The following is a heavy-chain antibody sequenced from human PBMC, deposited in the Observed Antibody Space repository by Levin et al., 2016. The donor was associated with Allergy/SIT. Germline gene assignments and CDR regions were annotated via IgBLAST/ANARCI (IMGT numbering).Heavy chain of an antibody. V-gene: IGHV3-23*01. J-gene: IGHJ4*02. CDR2: ISGSGGST. D-gene: IGHD3-9*01. CDR3: AKHGKNVLRYFDWSIGYYFDY. Sequence: VRQAPGKGLEWVSAISGSGGSTYYADSVKGRFTISRDNSKNTLYLQMNSLRAEDTAVYYCAKHGKNVLRYFDWSIGYYFDYWGQGTLVTVSS.